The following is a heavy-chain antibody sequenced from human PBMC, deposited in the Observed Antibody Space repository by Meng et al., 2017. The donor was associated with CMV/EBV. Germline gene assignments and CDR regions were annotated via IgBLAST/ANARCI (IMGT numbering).Heavy chain of an antibody. CDR1: GFTVSSNY. J-gene: IGHJ3*02. V-gene: IGHV3-66*02. D-gene: IGHD3-3*01. Sequence: GESLKISCAASGFTVSSNYMSWVRQAPGKGLEWVSVIYSGGSTYYADSVKGRFTISRDNSKNTLYLQMNSLRAEDTAVYYCASRSVRITIFGVAHDAFDIWSQGTMVTVSS. CDR3: ASRSVRITIFGVAHDAFDI. CDR2: IYSGGST.